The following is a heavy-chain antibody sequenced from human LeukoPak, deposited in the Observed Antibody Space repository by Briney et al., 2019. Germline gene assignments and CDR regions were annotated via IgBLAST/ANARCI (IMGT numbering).Heavy chain of an antibody. CDR3: ARDRLSVGKFRHDAFDI. J-gene: IGHJ3*02. CDR2: IYYTGHT. Sequence: SETLSLTCTVSGGSISSGDYYWSWIRQPPGKGLEWIGYIYYTGHTYYYPSLESRVTISVDTSKNQFSLKLGSVTAADTAVYYCARDRLSVGKFRHDAFDIWGQGTMVTVSS. V-gene: IGHV4-30-4*01. CDR1: GGSISSGDYY. D-gene: IGHD3-10*01.